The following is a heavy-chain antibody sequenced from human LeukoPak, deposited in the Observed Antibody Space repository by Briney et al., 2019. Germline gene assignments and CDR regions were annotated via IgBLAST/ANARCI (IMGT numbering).Heavy chain of an antibody. D-gene: IGHD6-19*01. CDR3: AKGTHSTGWTGFDY. V-gene: IGHV3-23*01. CDR2: ISSSGGNT. CDR1: GFTFSSYA. J-gene: IGHJ4*02. Sequence: GGSLRLSCAASGFTFSSYAMSSVRQAPGKGLEWVSGISSSGGNTYYADSVKGRFTISRDNSRSTLYLQMNSLRAEDTAVYYCAKGTHSTGWTGFDYWGQGTLVTVSS.